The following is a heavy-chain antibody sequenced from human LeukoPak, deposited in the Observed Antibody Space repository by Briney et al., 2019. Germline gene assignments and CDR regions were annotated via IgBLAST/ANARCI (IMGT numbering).Heavy chain of an antibody. CDR2: ISSSSSYI. CDR3: ARDDYDFWSGYYYYYYYMDV. D-gene: IGHD3-3*01. Sequence: GGSLRLSCAASGFTFSSYGMSWVRQAPGKGLEWVSSISSSSSYIYYADSVKGRFTISRDNAKNSLYLQMNSLRAEDTAVYYRARDDYDFWSGYYYYYYYMDVWGKGTTVTVSS. CDR1: GFTFSSYG. J-gene: IGHJ6*03. V-gene: IGHV3-21*01.